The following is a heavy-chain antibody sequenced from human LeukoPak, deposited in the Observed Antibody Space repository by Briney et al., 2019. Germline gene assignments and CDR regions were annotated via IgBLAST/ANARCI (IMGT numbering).Heavy chain of an antibody. Sequence: SGTLSLTCAVSGGSISSSNWWSWVRQPPGKGLEWIGEIYHSGSTNYNPSLKSRVTISVDKSKNQFSLKLSSVTAADTAVYYCARDWVRSSSGLDLDIWGQGTMVTVSS. CDR2: IYHSGST. V-gene: IGHV4-4*02. CDR1: GGSISSSNW. D-gene: IGHD2-2*01. CDR3: ARDWVRSSSGLDLDI. J-gene: IGHJ3*02.